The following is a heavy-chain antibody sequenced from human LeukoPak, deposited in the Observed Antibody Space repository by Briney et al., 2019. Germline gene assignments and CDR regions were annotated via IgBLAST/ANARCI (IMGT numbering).Heavy chain of an antibody. J-gene: IGHJ6*03. CDR2: INRDGSST. Sequence: GGSLRLSCAASGIIFSNYWMHWVRQAPGKGLVWVSRINRDGSSTSYADSVKGRFTISRDNAKNSLYLQMNSLRAEDTAVYYCARESIAAAGTASYYYMDVWGKGTTVTISS. CDR3: ARESIAAAGTASYYYMDV. D-gene: IGHD6-13*01. V-gene: IGHV3-74*01. CDR1: GIIFSNYW.